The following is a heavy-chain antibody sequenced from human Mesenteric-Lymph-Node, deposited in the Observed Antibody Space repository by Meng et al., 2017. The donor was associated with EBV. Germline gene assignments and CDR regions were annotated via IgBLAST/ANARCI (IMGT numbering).Heavy chain of an antibody. CDR1: GYTFSSYG. J-gene: IGHJ4*02. CDR3: ARKNDYGGNFYYFDY. Sequence: QVQPVQSGAEVKRPGASVKVSCKASGYTFSSYGISWVRQAPGQGLEWMGWISPYSGYTDYPQRLQDRVTMTTDTSTSTAYMELRSLRSDDTAVYYCARKNDYGGNFYYFDYWGQGTLVTVSS. D-gene: IGHD4-23*01. V-gene: IGHV1-18*01. CDR2: ISPYSGYT.